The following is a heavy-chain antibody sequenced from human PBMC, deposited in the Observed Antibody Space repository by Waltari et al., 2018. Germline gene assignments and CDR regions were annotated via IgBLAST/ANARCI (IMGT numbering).Heavy chain of an antibody. J-gene: IGHJ4*02. CDR2: SNWNGGST. D-gene: IGHD2-15*01. CDR3: AREKLMGEYIDY. CDR1: GFNFDDDG. V-gene: IGHV3-20*04. Sequence: EVQLVESGGGVRRPGGSLRFSCAASGFNFDDDGMRWVRQAPGKGLEWVASSNWNGGSTCYADSVRGRFTISRDNAKNSLYLQMNSLRADDTALYYCAREKLMGEYIDYWGQGTLVTVSS.